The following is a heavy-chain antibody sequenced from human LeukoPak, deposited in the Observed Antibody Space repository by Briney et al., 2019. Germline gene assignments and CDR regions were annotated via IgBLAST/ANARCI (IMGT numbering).Heavy chain of an antibody. CDR2: IYTSGST. CDR3: ARDRRGIAAAGTWFDP. J-gene: IGHJ5*02. V-gene: IGHV4-61*02. Sequence: SETLSLTCTVSGGSISSGSYYWSWIRQPAGKGLEWIGRIYTSGSTNYNPSLKSRVTISVDTSKNQFSLKLSSVTAADTAVYYCARDRRGIAAAGTWFDPWGQGTLVTVSS. D-gene: IGHD6-13*01. CDR1: GGSISSGSYY.